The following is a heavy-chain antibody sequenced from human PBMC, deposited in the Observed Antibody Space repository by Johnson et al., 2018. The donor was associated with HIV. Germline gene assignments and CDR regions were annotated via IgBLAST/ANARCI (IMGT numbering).Heavy chain of an antibody. J-gene: IGHJ3*01. CDR3: TKFVGYCSGGCCNTPGDV. CDR2: IKSETDGGTT. V-gene: IGHV3-15*01. CDR1: GFTFSNAW. D-gene: IGHD2-15*01. Sequence: VQLVESGGGVVQPGRSLRVSCAASGFTFSNAWMSWVRQRQAPGKGLEWVGRIKSETDGGTTDSAAPVKGRFTISRDDSHNTAYLQMNSLTTEDTATYYCTKFVGYCSGGCCNTPGDVWGQGTMVTVSS.